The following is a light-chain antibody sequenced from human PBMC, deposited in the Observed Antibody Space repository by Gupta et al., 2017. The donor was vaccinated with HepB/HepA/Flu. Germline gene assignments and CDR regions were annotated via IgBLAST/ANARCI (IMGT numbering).Light chain of an antibody. J-gene: IGLJ2*01. Sequence: QPAFTHPVTVSPSPGPSIAISCTGTSSGVGDYNYVCWYQQHPGKVPKLVIYDVSNRPSGVSDSFSGSKSGNTASLSISGHQGEDEADYYYSTDTSNSSLVFGGGTKLTVL. CDR2: DVS. CDR3: STDTSNSSLV. CDR1: SSGVGDYNY. V-gene: IGLV2-14*03.